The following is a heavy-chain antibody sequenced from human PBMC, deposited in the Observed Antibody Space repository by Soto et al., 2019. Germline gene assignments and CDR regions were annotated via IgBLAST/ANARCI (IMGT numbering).Heavy chain of an antibody. Sequence: QVQLVESGGGVVQPGRSLRLSCAASGFTFSSYGMHWVRQAPGKGLEWVAVISYDGSNKYYADSVKGRFTISRDNSKNTLYLQMNSLRAEDTAVYSCAKDPFDYWGQGTLVTVSS. CDR3: AKDPFDY. CDR2: ISYDGSNK. V-gene: IGHV3-30*18. J-gene: IGHJ4*02. CDR1: GFTFSSYG.